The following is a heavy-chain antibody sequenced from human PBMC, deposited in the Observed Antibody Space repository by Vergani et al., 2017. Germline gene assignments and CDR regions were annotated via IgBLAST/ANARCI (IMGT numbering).Heavy chain of an antibody. V-gene: IGHV3-66*02. CDR1: GFTVSSNY. J-gene: IGHJ6*02. CDR2: IYSGGST. Sequence: EVQLVESGGGLVQPGGSLRLSCAASGFTVSSNYMSWVRQAPGKGLEWVSVIYSGGSTYYADSVKGRFTISRDNSQNTLYLQMNSLRAEDTAVYYCARDLAYCGGDCTYGMDVWGQGTTVTVSS. D-gene: IGHD2-21*02. CDR3: ARDLAYCGGDCTYGMDV.